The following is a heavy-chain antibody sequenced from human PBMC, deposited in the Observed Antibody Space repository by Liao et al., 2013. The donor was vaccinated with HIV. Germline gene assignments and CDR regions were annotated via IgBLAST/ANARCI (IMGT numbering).Heavy chain of an antibody. CDR1: GGSISSSSYY. V-gene: IGHV4-39*07. D-gene: IGHD2-2*01. CDR3: ARAYAEAGLLDY. J-gene: IGHJ4*02. CDR2: INHSGST. Sequence: QLQLQESGPGLVKPSETLSLTCTVSGGSISSSSYYWGWIRQPPGKGLEWIGEINHSGSTNYNPSLKSRVTISVDTSKNQFSLKLSSVTAADTAVYYCARAYAEAGLLDYWGQGTLVTVSS.